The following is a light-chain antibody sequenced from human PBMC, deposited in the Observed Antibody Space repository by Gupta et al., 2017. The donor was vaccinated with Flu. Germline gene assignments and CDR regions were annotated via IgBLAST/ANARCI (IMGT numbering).Light chain of an antibody. Sequence: GTYNLVSWFQQHPHQAPKLIIFEGTKRPPAISDRFSASKSANTASLTISGLQAEDEADYYCCSYTGTMTPYVFGSGTRVTVL. CDR3: CSYTGTMTPYV. V-gene: IGLV2-23*01. CDR1: GTYNL. J-gene: IGLJ1*01. CDR2: EGT.